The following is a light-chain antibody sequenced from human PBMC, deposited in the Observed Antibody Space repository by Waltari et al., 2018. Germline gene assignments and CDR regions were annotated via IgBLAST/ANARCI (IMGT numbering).Light chain of an antibody. V-gene: IGLV1-51*02. CDR2: ETE. CDR1: TSNIGNNY. Sequence: QSVLTQPPSVSAAPGPKVTISCSGSTSNIGNNYVPWYQQPPGAAPKVFIYETEKRPSGIPDRFSGSKSGTSASLGITGLQTGDEAAYYCGTWDNNLSALVFGGGTKLTVL. J-gene: IGLJ2*01. CDR3: GTWDNNLSALV.